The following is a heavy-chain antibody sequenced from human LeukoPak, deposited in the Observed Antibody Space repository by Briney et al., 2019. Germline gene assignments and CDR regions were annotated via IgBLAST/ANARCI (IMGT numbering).Heavy chain of an antibody. CDR2: INPTGGST. J-gene: IGHJ4*02. CDR3: ARGRAAGTFWLDY. V-gene: IGHV1-46*01. CDR1: GYTFTSHY. Sequence: GASVRVSCKASGYTFTSHYMHWVRQAPGQGLEWMGIINPTGGSTNYAQKFQGRVTMTRDMSTSTVYMELSSLGSDDTAVYYCARGRAAGTFWLDYWGQGTLVTVSS. D-gene: IGHD6-13*01.